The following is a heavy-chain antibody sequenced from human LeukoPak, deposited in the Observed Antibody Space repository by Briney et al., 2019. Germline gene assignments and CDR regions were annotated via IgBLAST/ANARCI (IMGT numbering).Heavy chain of an antibody. CDR1: GFTFSSYD. V-gene: IGHV3-30*18. Sequence: GRSLRLSCAASGFTFSSYDMHWVRQAPGKGLEWVAIISYDGSNKYYADSVKGRFTISRDNSKNTLYLQMNSLRAEDTAVYYCAKDGYDSVLSGYWGQGTLVTVSS. CDR3: AKDGYDSVLSGY. D-gene: IGHD3-22*01. J-gene: IGHJ4*02. CDR2: ISYDGSNK.